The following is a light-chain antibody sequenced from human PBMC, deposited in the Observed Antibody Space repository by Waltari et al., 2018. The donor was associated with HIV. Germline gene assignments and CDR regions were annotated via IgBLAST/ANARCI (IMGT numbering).Light chain of an antibody. CDR2: WAS. Sequence: DIVMTQSPDSLAVSLGERATINCKSSQSILSTAGNRPYLAWYQQRPGQAPNLLIYWASTRESGVPDRFTGSGSGTDFTLTISSLQAEDVAVYYCQQYYDIPYTFGQGTKLDIK. J-gene: IGKJ2*01. V-gene: IGKV4-1*01. CDR1: QSILSTAGNRPY. CDR3: QQYYDIPYT.